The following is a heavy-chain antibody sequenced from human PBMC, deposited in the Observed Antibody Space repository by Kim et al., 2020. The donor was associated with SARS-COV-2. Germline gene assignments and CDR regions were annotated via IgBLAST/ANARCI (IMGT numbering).Heavy chain of an antibody. CDR1: GYSFTSYW. J-gene: IGHJ4*02. Sequence: GESLKISCKGSGYSFTSYWIGWVRQMPGKGLEWMGIIYPGDSDTRYSPSFQGQVTISADRSISTAFLQWSSLKASDTAMYYCARSYDSSGSDYWGQGTLVTVSS. D-gene: IGHD3-22*01. V-gene: IGHV5-51*01. CDR2: IYPGDSDT. CDR3: ARSYDSSGSDY.